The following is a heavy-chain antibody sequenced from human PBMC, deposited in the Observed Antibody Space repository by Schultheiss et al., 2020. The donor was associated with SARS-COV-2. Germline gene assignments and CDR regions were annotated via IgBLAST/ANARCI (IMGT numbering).Heavy chain of an antibody. J-gene: IGHJ6*02. Sequence: GGSLRLSCAASGFTFSSYEMNWVRQAPGKGLEWVSYISSSSSYIYYADSVKGRFTISRDNAKNSLYLQMNSLRAEDTAVYYCARVKNGSGSYYNPLDVWGQGTTVTVSS. CDR2: ISSSSSYI. CDR1: GFTFSSYE. CDR3: ARVKNGSGSYYNPLDV. D-gene: IGHD3-10*01. V-gene: IGHV3-48*03.